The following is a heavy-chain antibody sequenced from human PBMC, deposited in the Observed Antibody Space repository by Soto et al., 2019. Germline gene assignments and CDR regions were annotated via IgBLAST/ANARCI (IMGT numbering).Heavy chain of an antibody. CDR1: GFTFDDYA. CDR2: ISWNSGSI. V-gene: IGHV3-9*01. Sequence: EVQLVESGGGLVQPGRSLRLSCAASGFTFDDYAMHWVRQAPGKGLEWVSGISWNSGSIGYADSVKGRFTISRDNAKNSLYLQMNSLRAEDTALYYCAKAKAVAAREFDYWGQGTLVTVSS. D-gene: IGHD6-19*01. J-gene: IGHJ4*02. CDR3: AKAKAVAAREFDY.